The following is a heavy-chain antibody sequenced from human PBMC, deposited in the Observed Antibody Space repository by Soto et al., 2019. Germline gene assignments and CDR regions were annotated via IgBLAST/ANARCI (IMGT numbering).Heavy chain of an antibody. V-gene: IGHV3-23*01. CDR1: GFTFSSYA. Sequence: CAASGFTFSSYAMSWVRQAPGKGLEWVSAISGSGGSTYYADSAKGRFTIPRDNSKNTLYLQMNSLRAEDTAVYYCAKDREYYDSSGYYDDYWGQGTLVTVSS. CDR2: ISGSGGST. D-gene: IGHD3-22*01. CDR3: AKDREYYDSSGYYDDY. J-gene: IGHJ4*02.